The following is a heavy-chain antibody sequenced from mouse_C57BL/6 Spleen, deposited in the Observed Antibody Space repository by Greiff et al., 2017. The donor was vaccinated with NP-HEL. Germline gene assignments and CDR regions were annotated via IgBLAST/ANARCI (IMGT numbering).Heavy chain of an antibody. V-gene: IGHV1-81*01. CDR1: GYTFTSYG. J-gene: IGHJ3*01. CDR2: IYPRSGNT. CDR3: ARSSDGYYEFAY. Sequence: VHLVESGAELARPGASVKLSCKASGYTFTSYGISWVKQRTGQGLEWIGEIYPRSGNTYYNEKFKGKATLTADKSSSTAYMELRSLTSEDSAVYFCARSSDGYYEFAYWGQGTLVTVSA. D-gene: IGHD2-3*01.